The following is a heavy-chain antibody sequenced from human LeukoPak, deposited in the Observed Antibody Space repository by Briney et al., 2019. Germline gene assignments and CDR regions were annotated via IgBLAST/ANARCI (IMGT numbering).Heavy chain of an antibody. V-gene: IGHV3-48*02. Sequence: PGGSLRLSCAASGFSFNMYSMNWVRQAPGKGPEWVSYISSNGDSTYYADSVKGRFTISRDNAKNSLYLQMNSLRDEDTALYYCARDVDRGDGFSVWGQGTTVTVSS. J-gene: IGHJ6*02. D-gene: IGHD3-10*01. CDR2: ISSNGDST. CDR1: GFSFNMYS. CDR3: ARDVDRGDGFSV.